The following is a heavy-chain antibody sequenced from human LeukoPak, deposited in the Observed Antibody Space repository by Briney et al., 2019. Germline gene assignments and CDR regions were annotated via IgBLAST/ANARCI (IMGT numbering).Heavy chain of an antibody. CDR3: AKAGSDAVVTLLYNWYDP. J-gene: IGHJ5*02. CDR2: ISWNSGSI. CDR1: GFTFDDYA. Sequence: GGSLRLYCAASGFTFDDYAMHWVRQAPGKGLEWVSGISWNSGSIGYADSVKGRFTISRDNAKNSLYLQMNSLRAEDTALYYCAKAGSDAVVTLLYNWYDPWGQGTLVTVSS. V-gene: IGHV3-9*01. D-gene: IGHD4-23*01.